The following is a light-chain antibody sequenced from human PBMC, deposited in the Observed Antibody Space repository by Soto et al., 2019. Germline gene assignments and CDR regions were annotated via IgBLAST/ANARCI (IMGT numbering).Light chain of an antibody. Sequence: EIVMTQSPATLSVSPGERATLSCRASQSVSNNLAWYQQKPGQAPRRLLYCASTRATGITARFSGSGSGTEFTLTISSLQSEDFAVYFCQQYHNWPPYTFGQGAKLEIK. J-gene: IGKJ2*01. V-gene: IGKV3-15*01. CDR1: QSVSNN. CDR3: QQYHNWPPYT. CDR2: CAS.